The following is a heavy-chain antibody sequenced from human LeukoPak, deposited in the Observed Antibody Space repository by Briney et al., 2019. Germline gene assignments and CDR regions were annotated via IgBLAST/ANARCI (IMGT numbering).Heavy chain of an antibody. CDR1: GGSISSGSYY. D-gene: IGHD3-22*01. CDR3: ASLADWYYYDDSGYPLGAFDI. J-gene: IGHJ3*02. Sequence: PSETLSLTCTVSGGSISSGSYYWSWIRQPAGKGLEWIGRIYTSGSTNYNPSLKSRVTISVDTSKNQFSLKLTSVTAADTAVYYCASLADWYYYDDSGYPLGAFDIWGQGTMVTVSS. V-gene: IGHV4-61*02. CDR2: IYTSGST.